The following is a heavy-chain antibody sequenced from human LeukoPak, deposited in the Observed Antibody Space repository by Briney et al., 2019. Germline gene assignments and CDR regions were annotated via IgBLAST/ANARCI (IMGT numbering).Heavy chain of an antibody. CDR2: IIPIFGTA. CDR1: GGTFSSYA. J-gene: IGHJ6*03. Sequence: ASVKVSCKASGGTFSSYAISWVRRAPGRGLEWMGGIIPIFGTANYVQKFQGRVTITTDESTSTAYMELSSLRSEDTAVYYCARTSAAGTQGYAYYYYMDVWGKGTTVTVSS. CDR3: ARTSAAGTQGYAYYYYMDV. V-gene: IGHV1-69*05. D-gene: IGHD6-13*01.